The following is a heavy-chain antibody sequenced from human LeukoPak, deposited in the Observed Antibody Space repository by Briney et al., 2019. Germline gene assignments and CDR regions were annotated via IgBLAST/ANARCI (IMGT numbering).Heavy chain of an antibody. J-gene: IGHJ4*02. CDR1: GFTFSSYE. CDR2: ISSSGSTI. V-gene: IGHV3-48*03. Sequence: GGSLRLSCAASGFTFSSYEMNWVRQAPGKGLEWVSYISSSGSTIYYADSVKGRFTISRDNAKNSLYLQMNSLRAEDTAVYYCAKVRKYYDSSGALDYWGQGTLVTVSS. CDR3: AKVRKYYDSSGALDY. D-gene: IGHD3-22*01.